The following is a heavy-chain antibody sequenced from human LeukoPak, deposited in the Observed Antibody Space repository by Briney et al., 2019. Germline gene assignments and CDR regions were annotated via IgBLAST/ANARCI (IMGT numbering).Heavy chain of an antibody. CDR1: GFTFSSYG. CDR3: ARTPAHSGWYVD. Sequence: GGTLRLSCAASGFTFSSYGMSWVRQAPGKGLEWVSAISGSGGSTYYADSVKGRFTISRDNSKNTLYLQMNSLRAEDTAVYYCARTPAHSGWYVDWGQGTLVTVSS. J-gene: IGHJ4*02. D-gene: IGHD6-19*01. CDR2: ISGSGGST. V-gene: IGHV3-23*01.